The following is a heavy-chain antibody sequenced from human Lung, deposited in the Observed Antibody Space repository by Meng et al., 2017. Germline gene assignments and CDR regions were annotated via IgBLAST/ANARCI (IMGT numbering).Heavy chain of an antibody. CDR3: ARGRYSSSSAVVDY. J-gene: IGHJ4*02. CDR2: IWYDGSNK. V-gene: IGHV3-33*01. D-gene: IGHD6-13*01. CDR1: GFTFSSYG. Sequence: QVQLVESGGGVVQLGRSLRPSCAASGFTFSSYGMHWVRQAPGKGLEWVAVIWYDGSNKYYADSVKGRFTISRDNSKNTLYLQMNSLRAEDTAVYYCARGRYSSSSAVVDYWGQGTLVTVSS.